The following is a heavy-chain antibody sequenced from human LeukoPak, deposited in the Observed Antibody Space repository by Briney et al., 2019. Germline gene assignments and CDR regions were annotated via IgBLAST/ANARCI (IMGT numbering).Heavy chain of an antibody. V-gene: IGHV3-30*04. D-gene: IGHD3-9*01. CDR1: GFTFSSYA. CDR2: ISYDGSNK. Sequence: GGSLRLSCAASGFTFSSYAMHWVRQAPGKELEWVAVISYDGSNKYYADSVKGRFTISRDNSKNTLYLQMNSLRAEDTAVYYCATNGDILTGLIYWGQGTLVTVSS. CDR3: ATNGDILTGLIY. J-gene: IGHJ4*02.